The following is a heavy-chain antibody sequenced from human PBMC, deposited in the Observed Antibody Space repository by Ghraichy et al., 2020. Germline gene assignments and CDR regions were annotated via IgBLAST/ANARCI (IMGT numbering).Heavy chain of an antibody. D-gene: IGHD4-23*01. CDR2: IRTSSDI. V-gene: IGHV3-48*02. CDR1: GFTFSNFA. J-gene: IGHJ4*02. Sequence: GGSLRLSCAASGFTFSNFALNWVRQAPGKGLEWISYIRTSSDISYADSVKGRLTISRDNAKNSLYLQMNSLRDEDTALYYCSRESESTGGNLIFHYWGQGTLVTVSS. CDR3: SRESESTGGNLIFHY.